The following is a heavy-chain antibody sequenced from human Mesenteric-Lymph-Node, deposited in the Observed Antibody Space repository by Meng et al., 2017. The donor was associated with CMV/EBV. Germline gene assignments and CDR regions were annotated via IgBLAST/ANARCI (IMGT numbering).Heavy chain of an antibody. CDR1: GGTFSSYA. J-gene: IGHJ3*02. CDR2: IIPILGIA. CDR3: ARDRRRYSSSWDDAFDI. Sequence: SVKVSCKASGGTFSSYAISWVRQAPGQGLEWMGGIIPILGIANYAQKFQGRVTITADKSTSTAYMELSSLRSGDTAVYYCARDRRRYSSSWDDAFDIWGQGTMVTVSS. D-gene: IGHD6-13*01. V-gene: IGHV1-69*10.